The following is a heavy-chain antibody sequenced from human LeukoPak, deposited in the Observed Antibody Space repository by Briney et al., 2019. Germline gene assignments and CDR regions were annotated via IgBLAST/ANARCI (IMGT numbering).Heavy chain of an antibody. Sequence: ASVKVSCKASGYTFTSYYLHWVRQAPGQGLEWMGMVNPSGGSTSYAQKFQGRVTTTRDTSTTTVYMELSSLRSDDTAVFYCARRHKHYYQIDYWGQGTLVTVSS. J-gene: IGHJ4*02. CDR1: GYTFTSYY. D-gene: IGHD1-26*01. V-gene: IGHV1-46*01. CDR2: VNPSGGST. CDR3: ARRHKHYYQIDY.